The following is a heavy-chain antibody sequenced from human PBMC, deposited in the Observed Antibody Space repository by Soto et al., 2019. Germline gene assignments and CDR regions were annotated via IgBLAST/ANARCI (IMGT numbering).Heavy chain of an antibody. CDR3: ARRWGDYFDY. CDR2: IYYSGST. D-gene: IGHD3-16*01. Sequence: SETLSLTCTVSGGSISSYYWSWIRQPPGKGLEWIGYIYYSGSTNYNPSLKSRVTISVDTSKNQFSLKLSSVTAADTAMYYCARRWGDYFDYWGQGTLVTVSS. J-gene: IGHJ4*02. CDR1: GGSISSYY. V-gene: IGHV4-59*08.